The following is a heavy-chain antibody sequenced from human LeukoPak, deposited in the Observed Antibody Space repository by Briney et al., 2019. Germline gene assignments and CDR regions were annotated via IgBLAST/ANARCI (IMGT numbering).Heavy chain of an antibody. V-gene: IGHV1-24*01. CDR3: ARDSPIYDFWSGYSDGNAFDI. D-gene: IGHD3-3*01. Sequence: GASVKVSCKVSGYTLTELSMHWVRQAPGKGLEWMGGFDPEDGEAIYAQKFQGRVTMTEDTSTDTAYMELSSLRSDDTAVYYCARDSPIYDFWSGYSDGNAFDIWGQGTMVTVSS. CDR1: GYTLTELS. CDR2: FDPEDGEA. J-gene: IGHJ3*02.